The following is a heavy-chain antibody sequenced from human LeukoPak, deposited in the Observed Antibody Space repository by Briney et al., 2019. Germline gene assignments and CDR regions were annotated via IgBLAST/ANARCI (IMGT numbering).Heavy chain of an antibody. CDR1: GYTFTSYG. J-gene: IGHJ4*02. V-gene: IGHV1-18*01. Sequence: GESVKVSCKASGYTFTSYGISWVRQAPGQGLEWMGWISAYNGNTNYAQKLQGRVTMTTDTSTSTAYTELRSLRSDDTAVYYCARVLIAGATPGFDYWGQGTLVTVSS. CDR2: ISAYNGNT. CDR3: ARVLIAGATPGFDY. D-gene: IGHD1-26*01.